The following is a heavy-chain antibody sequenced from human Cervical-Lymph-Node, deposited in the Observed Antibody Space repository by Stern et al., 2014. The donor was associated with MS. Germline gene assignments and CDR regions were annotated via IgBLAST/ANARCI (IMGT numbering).Heavy chain of an antibody. D-gene: IGHD3-10*01. CDR2: IIPIFATA. CDR1: GGTFSNYA. V-gene: IGHV1-69*01. CDR3: ARDSKIQGVIVPGLNWFDP. J-gene: IGHJ5*02. Sequence: VHLVESGAEVRKPGSSVKVSCKASGGTFSNYAISWVRQAPGQGLEWMGGIIPIFATANYAQKFQGRVTITADESTSTAYMELNSLRSEDTAVYYCARDSKIQGVIVPGLNWFDPWGQGTLVTVSS.